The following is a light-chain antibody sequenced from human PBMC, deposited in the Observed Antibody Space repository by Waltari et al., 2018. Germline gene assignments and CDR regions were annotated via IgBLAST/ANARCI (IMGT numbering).Light chain of an antibody. CDR1: SGSGSNTYY. J-gene: IGLJ3*02. V-gene: IGLV8-61*01. Sequence: QTVVTQEPSLSVSPGGTVTLTCALRSGSGSNTYYAPWYQQTPGQAPRTLVYKINNRSSGVPDRFSGSILGNKVALTITGAQADDESDYYCALYMGSGIWVFGGGTKLTVL. CDR3: ALYMGSGIWV. CDR2: KIN.